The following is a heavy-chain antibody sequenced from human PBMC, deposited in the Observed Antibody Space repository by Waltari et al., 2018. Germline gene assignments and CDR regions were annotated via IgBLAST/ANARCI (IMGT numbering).Heavy chain of an antibody. CDR2: INHSGST. D-gene: IGHD1-26*01. J-gene: IGHJ4*02. CDR3: AREDALLRTY. Sequence: QVQLQQWGAGLLKPSETLSLTCAVYGGSFSGYYWSWIRQPPGKGLEWIGEINHSGSTNYNPSLKSRVTISVDTSKNQFSLKLSSVTAADTAVYYCAREDALLRTYWGQGTLVTVSS. V-gene: IGHV4-34*01. CDR1: GGSFSGYY.